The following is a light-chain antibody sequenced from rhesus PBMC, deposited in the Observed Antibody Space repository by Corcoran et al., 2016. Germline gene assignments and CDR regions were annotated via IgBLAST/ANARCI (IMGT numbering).Light chain of an antibody. CDR2: EAS. V-gene: IGKV1-25*01. Sequence: DIQMTQSPSSLSASVGDRVTITCRASQGITDDLAWYQQQPGETPKLLIFEASTLQSGVPSRFSGRGSGTDYTLTISSLQPEDFATDDCQQYDDLPWTFGQGTKVEIK. J-gene: IGKJ1*01. CDR1: QGITDD. CDR3: QQYDDLPWT.